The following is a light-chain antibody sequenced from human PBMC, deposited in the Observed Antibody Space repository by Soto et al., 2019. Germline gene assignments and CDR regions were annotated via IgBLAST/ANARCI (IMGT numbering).Light chain of an antibody. V-gene: IGKV3-20*01. CDR1: QGVSSL. CDR2: GGS. J-gene: IGKJ5*01. Sequence: EVVLTQSPGTLSLSPGDRGTLSCRASQGVSSLLAWYQQQPGQAPRLLIYGGSSRAAGIPARFSAIGSGTDYTLSISRVEPEDFAVYYCQQYANPPNNFGQGTRL. CDR3: QQYANPPNN.